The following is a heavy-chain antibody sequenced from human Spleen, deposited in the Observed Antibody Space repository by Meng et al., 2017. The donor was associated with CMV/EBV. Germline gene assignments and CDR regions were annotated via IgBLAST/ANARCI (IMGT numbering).Heavy chain of an antibody. Sequence: AWRYSCTNYNKHWVRRAPGQGLEGMGWISPNSAGTYYTKKFQGKVTMTRETSIRTANMEITRLNTTNTAVYYCEREGPTYRGCSFTSWGQGTLVTVSS. D-gene: IGHD3-10*01. V-gene: IGHV1-2*02. CDR2: ISPNSAGT. CDR3: EREGPTYRGCSFTS. J-gene: IGHJ5*02. CDR1: RYSCTNYN.